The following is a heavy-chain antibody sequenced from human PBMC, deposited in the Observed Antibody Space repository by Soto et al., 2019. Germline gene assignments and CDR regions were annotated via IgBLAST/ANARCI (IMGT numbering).Heavy chain of an antibody. D-gene: IGHD6-13*01. CDR2: ISYDGSNK. CDR1: GFTFSSYA. CDR3: ARDDSSLT. Sequence: QVQLVESGGGVVQPGRSLRLSCAASGFTFSSYAMHWVRQAPGKGLEWVAVISYDGSNKYYADSVKGRFTISGDNSKNTLYLQMNSLRAEDTAVYYCARDDSSLTWGQGTLVTVSS. V-gene: IGHV3-30-3*01. J-gene: IGHJ5*02.